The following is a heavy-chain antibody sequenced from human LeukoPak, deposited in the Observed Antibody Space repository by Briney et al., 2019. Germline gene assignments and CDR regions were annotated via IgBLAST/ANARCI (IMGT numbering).Heavy chain of an antibody. Sequence: GESLKISCKGSGYSLTSYWIGWVRQMPGKGLEWMGIIYPGDSDTRYSPSFQGQVTISADKSISTAYLRWSSLKASDTAMYYCARHYREGRVDFAYDAFDIWGQGTMVTVSS. J-gene: IGHJ3*02. V-gene: IGHV5-51*01. CDR2: IYPGDSDT. CDR1: GYSLTSYW. CDR3: ARHYREGRVDFAYDAFDI. D-gene: IGHD2-2*03.